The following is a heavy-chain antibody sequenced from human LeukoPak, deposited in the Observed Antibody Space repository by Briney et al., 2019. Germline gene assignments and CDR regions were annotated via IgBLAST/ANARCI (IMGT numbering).Heavy chain of an antibody. CDR1: GGSFSGYY. J-gene: IGHJ4*02. V-gene: IGHV4-34*01. CDR2: INHSGST. Sequence: SETLSLTCAVYGGSFSGYYWSWIRQPPGKGLEWIGEINHSGSTNYNPSLKSRVTISVDTSKNQFSLRLNSVTAADTAVYYCARGHKYRSGYTVTELGAGYFDSWGQGTLVTVSS. CDR3: ARGHKYRSGYTVTELGAGYFDS. D-gene: IGHD5-18*01.